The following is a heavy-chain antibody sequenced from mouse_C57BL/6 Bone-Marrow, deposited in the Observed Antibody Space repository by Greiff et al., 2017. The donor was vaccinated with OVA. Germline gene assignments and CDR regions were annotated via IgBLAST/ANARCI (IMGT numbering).Heavy chain of an antibody. CDR1: GYAFSSSW. V-gene: IGHV1-82*01. J-gene: IGHJ2*01. CDR2: IYPGDGDT. CDR3: ARHEDGYYASYFDY. Sequence: QVQLQQSGPELVKPGASVKISCKASGYAFSSSWMNWVKQRPGKGLEWIGRIYPGDGDTNYNGKFKGKATLTADKASSTAYMHVSSLTSEDSAVYVCARHEDGYYASYFDYWGQGTTLTVSS. D-gene: IGHD2-3*01.